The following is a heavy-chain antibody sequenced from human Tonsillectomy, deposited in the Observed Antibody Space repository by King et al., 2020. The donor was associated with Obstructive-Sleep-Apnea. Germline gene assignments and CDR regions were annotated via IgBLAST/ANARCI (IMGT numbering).Heavy chain of an antibody. V-gene: IGHV4-59*01. Sequence: VQLQESGPGLVKPSETLSLTCTVSGGSISSYYWSWIRQPPAKGLEWMGYIYYSGSTIYNPSLKSRVTISVDTSKNQFSLKLSSVTAADTAVYYCAAVYGSSWYGSFDYWGQGTLVTVSS. J-gene: IGHJ4*02. CDR1: GGSISSYY. D-gene: IGHD6-13*01. CDR3: AAVYGSSWYGSFDY. CDR2: IYYSGST.